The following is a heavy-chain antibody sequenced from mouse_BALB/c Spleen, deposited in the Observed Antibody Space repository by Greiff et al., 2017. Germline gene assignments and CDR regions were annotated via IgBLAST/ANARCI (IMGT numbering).Heavy chain of an antibody. J-gene: IGHJ3*01. CDR2: IYPGSGST. CDR1: GYTFTSYW. Sequence: LQQPGSELVRPGASVKLSCKASGYTFTSYWLHWVKQRPGQGLEWIGNIYPGSGSTNYDEKFKSKATLTVDTSSSTAYMQLSSLTSEDSAVYYCLYYGNWFAYWGQGTVVTVAA. CDR3: LYYGNWFAY. V-gene: IGHV1S22*01. D-gene: IGHD2-1*01.